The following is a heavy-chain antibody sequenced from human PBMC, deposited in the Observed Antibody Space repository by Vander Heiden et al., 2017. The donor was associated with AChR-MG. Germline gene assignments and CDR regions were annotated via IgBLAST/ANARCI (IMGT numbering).Heavy chain of an antibody. D-gene: IGHD2-15*01. V-gene: IGHV3-11*01. Sequence: QVQLVESGGGLVKPGGSLRLSCAASGFTFSDYYMSWIRQAPGKGLEWVSYISSSGSTIYYADSLKGRFTISRDNAKNSLYLQMNSLRAEDTAVYYCARSSVVGAASEYYFDYWGQGTLVSVSS. CDR1: GFTFSDYY. CDR2: ISSSGSTI. J-gene: IGHJ4*02. CDR3: ARSSVVGAASEYYFDY.